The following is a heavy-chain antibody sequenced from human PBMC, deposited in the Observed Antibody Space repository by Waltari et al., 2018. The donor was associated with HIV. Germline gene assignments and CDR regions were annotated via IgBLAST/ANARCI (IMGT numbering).Heavy chain of an antibody. CDR1: GGSISSYY. CDR3: ARSGSYRGYFDY. D-gene: IGHD1-26*01. CDR2: IYYSGST. Sequence: QVQLQASGPGLVKPSADLSLTCTGSGGSISSYYWRWIRQPPGKGLEWIGYIYYSGSTNYNPSLKSRVTISVDTSKNQFSLKLSSVTAADTAVYYCARSGSYRGYFDYWGQGTLVTVSS. J-gene: IGHJ4*02. V-gene: IGHV4-59*01.